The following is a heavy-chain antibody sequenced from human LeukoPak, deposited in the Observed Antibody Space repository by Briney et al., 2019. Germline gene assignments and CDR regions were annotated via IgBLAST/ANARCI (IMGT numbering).Heavy chain of an antibody. D-gene: IGHD6-6*01. Sequence: PSETLSLTCTVSGGSISSGGYYWSWIRQHPVKGLEWIGYIYYSGNTYYNPSLKSRVTISVDTSKNQFSLKLNSVTAADTAVYYCARGNNSSGRAIDIWGQGTMVTVSS. CDR3: ARGNNSSGRAIDI. CDR1: GGSISSGGYY. CDR2: IYYSGNT. V-gene: IGHV4-31*03. J-gene: IGHJ3*02.